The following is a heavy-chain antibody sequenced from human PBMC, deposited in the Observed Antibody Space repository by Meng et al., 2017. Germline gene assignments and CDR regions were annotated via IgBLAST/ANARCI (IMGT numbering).Heavy chain of an antibody. CDR1: GGTFSSYA. Sequence: QGPLGQAGGEGKKPGASVKVSCKASGGTFSSYAISWVRQAPGQGLEWMGGIIPIFGTANYAQKFQGRVTITADKSTSTAYMELSSLRSEDTAVYYCARVGTTDAFWGQGTLVTVSS. CDR3: ARVGTTDAF. D-gene: IGHD2-2*01. V-gene: IGHV1-69*06. CDR2: IIPIFGTA. J-gene: IGHJ4*02.